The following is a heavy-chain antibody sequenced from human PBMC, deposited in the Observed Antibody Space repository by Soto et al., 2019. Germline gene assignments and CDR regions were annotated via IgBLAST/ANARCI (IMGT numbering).Heavy chain of an antibody. CDR2: IYWDDDK. D-gene: IGHD4-17*01. J-gene: IGHJ5*02. CDR1: GFSLSTSGVG. V-gene: IGHV2-5*02. Sequence: QITLKESSPTLVKPTQTLTLTCTFSGFSLSTSGVGVGWIRQPPGKALEWLALIYWDDDKRYSPSLKSRLTITKDTSKNQVVLTMTNMDPVDTATYYCAHARTTVAPEWFDPWGQGTLVTVSS. CDR3: AHARTTVAPEWFDP.